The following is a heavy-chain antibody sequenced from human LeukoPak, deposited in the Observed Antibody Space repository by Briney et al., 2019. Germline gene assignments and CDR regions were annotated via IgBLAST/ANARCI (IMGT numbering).Heavy chain of an antibody. Sequence: GGSLRLSCVASGFTFSSYWMHWVRQAPGKGLVWVSRINSDGSATTYADSVRGRFTISRDNAKHTLYLQMNSLRAEDTAVYYCERGGFDTIGFDYWGQGTLVTVSS. CDR1: GFTFSSYW. D-gene: IGHD3-10*01. J-gene: IGHJ4*02. CDR2: INSDGSAT. V-gene: IGHV3-74*01. CDR3: ERGGFDTIGFDY.